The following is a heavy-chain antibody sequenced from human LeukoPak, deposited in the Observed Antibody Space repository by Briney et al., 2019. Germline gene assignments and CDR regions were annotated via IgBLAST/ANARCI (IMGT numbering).Heavy chain of an antibody. J-gene: IGHJ3*01. Sequence: SQTLSLTCAICGDSVSNNNYAWKWIRQSPSRGLEWLGRTYYRSQWKNDYARFVMGRISVDTDKSKNKFSLHLRSVTPEDTAVYYCAGGYDFDVWGQGTMVTVSS. V-gene: IGHV6-1*01. CDR3: AGGYDFDV. CDR1: GDSVSNNNYA. CDR2: TYYRSQWKN.